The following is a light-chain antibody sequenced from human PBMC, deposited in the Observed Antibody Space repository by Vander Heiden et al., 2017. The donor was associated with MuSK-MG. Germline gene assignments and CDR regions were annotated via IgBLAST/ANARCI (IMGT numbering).Light chain of an antibody. CDR1: QGISNS. V-gene: IGKV1-NL1*01. CDR2: AAS. CDR3: QQEDSTPST. Sequence: DTQMTHFPSYQYAAVGDRVTITCRGSQGISNSLGWYQQKPGKDPQLLLYAASRLESGVPSRFSGSGSGTDYTLTISRLQPEDFATYYRQQEDSTPSTFGQGTKLXIK. J-gene: IGKJ2*02.